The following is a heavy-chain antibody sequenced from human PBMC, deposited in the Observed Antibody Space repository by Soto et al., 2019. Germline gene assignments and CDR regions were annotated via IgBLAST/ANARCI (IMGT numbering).Heavy chain of an antibody. J-gene: IGHJ4*02. Sequence: QVQLQESGPGLVKPSQTLSLTCTVSGGSISSGGYYWSWIRQHPGKGLEWIGYIYYSGSTYYNPSLKSRXXIXVXXSKNQFSLKLSSVTAADTPVYYCASEVTATSPFGYWGQGTLVTVSS. D-gene: IGHD2-21*02. CDR2: IYYSGST. V-gene: IGHV4-31*03. CDR3: ASEVTATSPFGY. CDR1: GGSISSGGYY.